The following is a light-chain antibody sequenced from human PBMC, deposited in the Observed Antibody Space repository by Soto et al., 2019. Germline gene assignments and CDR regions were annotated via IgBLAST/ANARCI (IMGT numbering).Light chain of an antibody. CDR3: QQSYSDPLT. Sequence: DIQMTQSPSSLSASVGDRVTITCRASQNINNYLNWYQQKPGKAPKVLIYAASSLQSGVPSRFSGSGSGTDFTLTISSLQPEDFATYHCQQSYSDPLTFGGRTKVEIK. CDR2: AAS. CDR1: QNINNY. J-gene: IGKJ4*01. V-gene: IGKV1-39*01.